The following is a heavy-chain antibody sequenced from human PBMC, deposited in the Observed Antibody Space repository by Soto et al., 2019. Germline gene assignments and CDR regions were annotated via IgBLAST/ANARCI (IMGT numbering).Heavy chain of an antibody. V-gene: IGHV3-23*01. Sequence: GGSLSLSCAASGFTFSSYAMSWVRQAPGKGLEWVSAISGSVRSTYYADSVKGRFTISRDNSKNTLYLQMNSLRAEDTAVYYCAFTHPIPFDYWGQGTLVTVSS. CDR1: GFTFSSYA. CDR2: ISGSVRST. CDR3: AFTHPIPFDY. J-gene: IGHJ4*02.